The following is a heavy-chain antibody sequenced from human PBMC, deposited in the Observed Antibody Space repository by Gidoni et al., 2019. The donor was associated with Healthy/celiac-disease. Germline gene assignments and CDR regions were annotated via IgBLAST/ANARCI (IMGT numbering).Heavy chain of an antibody. V-gene: IGHV3-48*03. CDR3: ARGGEAAAGRNYYYYGMDV. CDR2: ISSSGSTI. J-gene: IGHJ6*02. Sequence: EVQLVESGGGLVQPGGSLRLSCAASGLPFSSYEMNWVRQAPGKGLEWVSYISSSGSTIYYADSVKGRFTISRDNAKNSLYLQMNSLRAEDTAVYYCARGGEAAAGRNYYYYGMDVWGQGTTVTVSS. D-gene: IGHD6-13*01. CDR1: GLPFSSYE.